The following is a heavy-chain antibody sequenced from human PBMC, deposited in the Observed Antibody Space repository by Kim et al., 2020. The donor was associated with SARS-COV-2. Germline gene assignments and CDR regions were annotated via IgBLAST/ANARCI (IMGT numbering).Heavy chain of an antibody. Sequence: GGSLRLSCAASGFTFSSYAMSWVRQAPGKGLEWVSVIYSGGSSTYYADSVKGRFTISRDNSKNTLYLQMNSLRAEDTAVYYCAKDFQVNYYGSGSSGYDYWGQGTLVTVSS. D-gene: IGHD3-10*01. V-gene: IGHV3-23*03. CDR2: IYSGGSST. CDR3: AKDFQVNYYGSGSSGYDY. CDR1: GFTFSSYA. J-gene: IGHJ4*02.